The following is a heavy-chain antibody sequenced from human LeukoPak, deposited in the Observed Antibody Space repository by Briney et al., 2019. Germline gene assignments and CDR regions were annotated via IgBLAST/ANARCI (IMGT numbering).Heavy chain of an antibody. D-gene: IGHD6-13*01. J-gene: IGHJ4*02. V-gene: IGHV3-9*01. CDR2: ISWNSGSI. CDR3: AKGGEGSSSWLSGASFDY. CDR1: GFTFDDYA. Sequence: PGGSLRLSCAASGFTFDDYAMHWVRQAPGKGLEWVSGISWNSGSIGYADSVKGRFTISRDNAKNSLYLQMNSLRAEDTALYYCAKGGEGSSSWLSGASFDYWGQGTLVTVSS.